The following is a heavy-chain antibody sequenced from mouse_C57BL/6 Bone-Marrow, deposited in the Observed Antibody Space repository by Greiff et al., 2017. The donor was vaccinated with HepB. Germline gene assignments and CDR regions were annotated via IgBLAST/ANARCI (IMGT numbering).Heavy chain of an antibody. J-gene: IGHJ2*01. V-gene: IGHV1-50*01. CDR1: GYTFTSYW. D-gene: IGHD2-13*01. CDR2: IDPSDSNT. Sequence: QVQLQQPGAELVKPGASVKLSCKASGYTFTSYWMQWVKQRPGQGLEWIGEIDPSDSNTNYNQKFKGKATLTVDTSSSTAYMQLSSLTSEDSAVYSCARPDYYFDYWGQGTTLTVSS. CDR3: ARPDYYFDY.